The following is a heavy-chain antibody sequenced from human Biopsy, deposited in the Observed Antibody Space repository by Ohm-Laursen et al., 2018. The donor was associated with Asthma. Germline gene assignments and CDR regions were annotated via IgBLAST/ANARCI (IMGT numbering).Heavy chain of an antibody. J-gene: IGHJ2*01. CDR2: ISYSGST. Sequence: SETLSLTCTVSGGSVSSGSYYWSWIRQPPGKGLAWVSYISYSGSTDYNPSLKSLLTISMDTSKNQFSLKLSSVTAADTAVYYCARVPTTLRYFDLWGRGTLVTVSS. V-gene: IGHV4-61*01. CDR1: GGSVSSGSYY. CDR3: ARVPTTLRYFDL. D-gene: IGHD2-15*01.